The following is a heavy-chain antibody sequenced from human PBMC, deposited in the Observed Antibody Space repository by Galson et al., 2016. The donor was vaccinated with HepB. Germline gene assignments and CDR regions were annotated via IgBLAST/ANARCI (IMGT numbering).Heavy chain of an antibody. V-gene: IGHV3-30*18. CDR2: ISYDGSNK. D-gene: IGHD3-10*01. CDR1: GFRFSSYA. CDR3: AKDGLYYGSGSYGSVDY. J-gene: IGHJ4*02. Sequence: SLRLSCAASGFRFSSYAMHWVRQAPGEGLEWVAVISYDGSNKYYTDSVKGRFTISRDNSKNTLYLQMNSLRAEDRAVYYCAKDGLYYGSGSYGSVDYWGQGTLVTVSS.